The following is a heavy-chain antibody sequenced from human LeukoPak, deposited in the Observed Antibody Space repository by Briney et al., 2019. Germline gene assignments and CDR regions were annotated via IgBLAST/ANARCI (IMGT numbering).Heavy chain of an antibody. Sequence: GGSLRLSCAASGFTVSSNYMSLVRQAPGKGLEWVSVIYIGGSTYYADSVKGRFTISRDNSKNTLYLQMNSLRAEDTAVYYCARERYGSSWYGDYYYYYGMDVWGQGTTVTVSS. CDR1: GFTVSSNY. CDR3: ARERYGSSWYGDYYYYYGMDV. D-gene: IGHD6-13*01. J-gene: IGHJ6*02. CDR2: IYIGGST. V-gene: IGHV3-53*01.